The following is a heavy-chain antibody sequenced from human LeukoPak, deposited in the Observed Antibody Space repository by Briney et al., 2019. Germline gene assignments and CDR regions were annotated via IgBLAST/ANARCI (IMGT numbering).Heavy chain of an antibody. J-gene: IGHJ4*02. CDR3: AASNSGSYLFDY. CDR2: IIPIFGTA. D-gene: IGHD1-26*01. CDR1: GGTFSSYA. V-gene: IGHV1-69*13. Sequence: ASVKVSCKASGGTFSSYAISWVRQAPGQGLEWMGGIIPIFGTANYAQKFQGRVTITADESTSTAYMELSSLRSEDTAVYYCAASNSGSYLFDYWGQGTLVTVSS.